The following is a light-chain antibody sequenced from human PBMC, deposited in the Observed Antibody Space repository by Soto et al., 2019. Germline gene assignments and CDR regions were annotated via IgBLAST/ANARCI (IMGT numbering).Light chain of an antibody. Sequence: EIVMTQSPATLSVSPGERATLSCRASQSVSSNLAWYQQKPGQTPKLLIYVASTRATGIPARFSGSGSGTKFTLTISRLQPEDFAVYYCQQYNVWPLTFGGGTKVEFK. CDR3: QQYNVWPLT. CDR2: VAS. J-gene: IGKJ4*01. V-gene: IGKV3-15*01. CDR1: QSVSSN.